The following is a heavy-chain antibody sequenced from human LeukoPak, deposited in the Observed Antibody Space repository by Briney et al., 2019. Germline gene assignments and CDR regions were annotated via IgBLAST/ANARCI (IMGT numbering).Heavy chain of an antibody. Sequence: PGRSLRLSCAASGFTFNMYTMHWVRQAPGKGLEWVSAISGSGSSTYYADSVKGRFTISRDNSKNTLYLQMNSLRAEDTAVYYCAKQTPPYGDYDYWGQGTLVTVSS. CDR3: AKQTPPYGDYDY. CDR2: ISGSGSST. CDR1: GFTFNMYT. D-gene: IGHD4-17*01. V-gene: IGHV3-23*01. J-gene: IGHJ4*02.